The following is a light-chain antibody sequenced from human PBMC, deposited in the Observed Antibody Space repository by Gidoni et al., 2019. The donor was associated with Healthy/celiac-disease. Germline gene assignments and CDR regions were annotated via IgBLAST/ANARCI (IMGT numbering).Light chain of an antibody. CDR2: KDS. CDR1: ALPKHY. J-gene: IGLJ2*01. V-gene: IGLV3-25*03. CDR3: QSADSSARRV. Sequence: SYELTQPPSVSLFPGQTARLTCSGVALPKHYAYWYQQKPGQAPVLVLYKDSERPSGIPERFSGSSSGTTVTLTISGVQAEDEADYYCQSADSSARRVFGGGTKLTVL.